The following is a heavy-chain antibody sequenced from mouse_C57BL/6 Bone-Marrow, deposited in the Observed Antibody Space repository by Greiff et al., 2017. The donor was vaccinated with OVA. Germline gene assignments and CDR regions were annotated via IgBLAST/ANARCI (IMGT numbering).Heavy chain of an antibody. J-gene: IGHJ3*01. CDR3: VTHYDGSSPWFAY. V-gene: IGHV14-3*01. CDR2: IDPANGNT. D-gene: IGHD1-1*01. Sequence: EVQLQQSVAELVRPGASVKLSCTASGFTFKNSYMHWVKQRPEQGLEWIGRIDPANGNTNYAPKFQGKATITADTSSNTAYLQLSSLTSDDTTIYYCVTHYDGSSPWFAYWGQGTLVTVSA. CDR1: GFTFKNSY.